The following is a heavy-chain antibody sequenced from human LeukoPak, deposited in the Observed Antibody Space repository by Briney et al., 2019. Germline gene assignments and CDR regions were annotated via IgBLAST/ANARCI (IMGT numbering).Heavy chain of an antibody. V-gene: IGHV4-34*12. CDR3: AKRIQSAMATGY. CDR2: IFYSGST. D-gene: IGHD5-18*01. Sequence: SETLSLTCAVYGGSFSGYYWSWIRQPPGKGLEWIGNIFYSGSTYYSPSLRSRVTISLDTSRNQFSLKLNSVTAADTAVYYCAKRIQSAMATGYWGQGTLVTVSS. J-gene: IGHJ4*02. CDR1: GGSFSGYY.